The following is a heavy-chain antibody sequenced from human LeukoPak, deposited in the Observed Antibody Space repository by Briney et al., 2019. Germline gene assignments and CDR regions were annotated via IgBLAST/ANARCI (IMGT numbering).Heavy chain of an antibody. V-gene: IGHV4-34*01. CDR3: AVTTDFHYYFDY. CDR2: INHSGST. CDR1: GGSFSGYY. Sequence: SETLSLTCAVYGGSFSGYYWSWIRQPPGKGLEWIGEINHSGSTNYNPSLKSRVTISVDTSKNQFSLKLSSVTAADTAVYYCAVTTDFHYYFDYWGQGTLVTVSS. D-gene: IGHD4-17*01. J-gene: IGHJ4*02.